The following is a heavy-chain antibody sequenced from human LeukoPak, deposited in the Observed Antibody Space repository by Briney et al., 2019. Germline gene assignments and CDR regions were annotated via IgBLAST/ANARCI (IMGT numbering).Heavy chain of an antibody. J-gene: IGHJ2*01. Sequence: SETLSLTCTVSGGSISSRSYYWDWLRQPPGKGLEWIGNLYDSGSVHYNPSLKSRVTISLDTSKNQFSLKLSSVTAADTAVYYCARDKGPYWYFDLWGRGTLVTVSS. CDR1: GGSISSRSYY. CDR2: LYDSGSV. V-gene: IGHV4-39*02. CDR3: ARDKGPYWYFDL.